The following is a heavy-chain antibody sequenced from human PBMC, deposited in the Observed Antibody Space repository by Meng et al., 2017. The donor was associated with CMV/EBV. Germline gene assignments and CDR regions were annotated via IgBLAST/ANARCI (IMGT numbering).Heavy chain of an antibody. V-gene: IGHV3-48*04. D-gene: IGHD3/OR15-3a*01. Sequence: LSLTCAASGFTFSSYSMNWVRQAPGKGLEWVSSISSSSSTIYYADSVKGRFTISRDNAKNSLYLQMNSLRAEDTAVYYCAAGLETQEYYFDYWGQGTLVTVSS. CDR1: GFTFSSYS. J-gene: IGHJ4*02. CDR2: ISSSSSTI. CDR3: AAGLETQEYYFDY.